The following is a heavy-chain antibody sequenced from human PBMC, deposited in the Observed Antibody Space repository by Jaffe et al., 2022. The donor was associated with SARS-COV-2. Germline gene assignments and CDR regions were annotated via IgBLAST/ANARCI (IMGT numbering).Heavy chain of an antibody. CDR2: IYYSGST. D-gene: IGHD2-8*02. Sequence: QVQLQESGPGLVKPSETLSLSCSVPSGSISSYCWSWIRQPPGKGLEWIGCIYYSGSTYYNPSLKSRVTISVDTSKNQFSLKLSSVTAADTAVYYCAKENRYCTGGTCFPRWFDPWGQGTLVTVSS. CDR3: AKENRYCTGGTCFPRWFDP. CDR1: SGSISSYC. J-gene: IGHJ5*02. V-gene: IGHV4-59*12.